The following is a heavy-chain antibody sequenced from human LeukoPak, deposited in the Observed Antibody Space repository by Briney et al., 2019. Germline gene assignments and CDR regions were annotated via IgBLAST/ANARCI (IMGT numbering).Heavy chain of an antibody. CDR1: GFTFSSYA. CDR2: ISGSGGST. Sequence: PGGSLRLSCAASGFTFSSYAMSWVRQAPGKGLEWVSAISGSGGSTYYADSVKGRFTISRDNSKNTLYLQMNSLRAEDTAVYYCAKALGRGRGVPVQGPGVPTHAFDIWGQGTVVTVSS. D-gene: IGHD3-10*01. J-gene: IGHJ3*02. V-gene: IGHV3-23*01. CDR3: AKALGRGRGVPVQGPGVPTHAFDI.